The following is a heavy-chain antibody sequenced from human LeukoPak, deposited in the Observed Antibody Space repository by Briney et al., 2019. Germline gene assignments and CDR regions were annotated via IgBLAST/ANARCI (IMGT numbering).Heavy chain of an antibody. CDR2: ISSSSSYI. D-gene: IGHD3-10*01. J-gene: IGHJ3*02. CDR1: GFTFSSYS. Sequence: GGSLRLSCAASGFTFSSYSMNWVRQAPGKGLEWVSSISSSSSYIYYADSVKGRFTISRDNAKNSLYLQMNSLRAEDTAVYYCARRNRSYYYGSGSYWDAFDIWGQGTMVTVSS. V-gene: IGHV3-21*01. CDR3: ARRNRSYYYGSGSYWDAFDI.